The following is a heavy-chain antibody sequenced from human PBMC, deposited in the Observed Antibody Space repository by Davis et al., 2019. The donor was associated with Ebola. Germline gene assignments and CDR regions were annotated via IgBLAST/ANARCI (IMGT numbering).Heavy chain of an antibody. CDR1: GGSISSYY. V-gene: IGHV4-59*08. Sequence: PSETLSLTCTVSGGSISSYYWSWIRQPPGKGLEWIGYIHHSGSTNYNPSLRSRVSISVDTSKNQFSLKLRSVTAADTAGYYCARLGDLDAFDIWGQGTMVTVSS. D-gene: IGHD3-16*01. CDR2: IHHSGST. J-gene: IGHJ3*02. CDR3: ARLGDLDAFDI.